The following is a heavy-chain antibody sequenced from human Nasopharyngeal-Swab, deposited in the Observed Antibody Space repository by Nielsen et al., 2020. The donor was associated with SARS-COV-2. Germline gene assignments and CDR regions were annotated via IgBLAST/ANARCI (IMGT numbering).Heavy chain of an antibody. CDR2: ISSSSSYI. J-gene: IGHJ6*03. CDR3: ARDPQDEQLVFYYYYYYMDV. V-gene: IGHV3-21*01. Sequence: WIRQPPGKGLEWVSSISSSSSYIYYADSVKGRFTVSRDNAKNSLYLQMNSLRAEDTAVYYCARDPQDEQLVFYYYYYYMDVWGKGTTVTVSS. D-gene: IGHD6-6*01.